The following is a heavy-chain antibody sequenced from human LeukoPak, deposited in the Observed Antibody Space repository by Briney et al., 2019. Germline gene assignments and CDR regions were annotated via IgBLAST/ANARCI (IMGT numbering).Heavy chain of an antibody. V-gene: IGHV3-23*01. Sequence: PGGSLRLSCAATGFIFSNYAMSWVRQAPGKGLEWVSVISRNGAHPYYIDSVRDRFTVSRDNSKNIMYLQMNSLRAEDAALYYCTTPGDSGWYNHWGQGTLVTVSS. CDR3: TTPGDSGWYNH. D-gene: IGHD6-19*01. J-gene: IGHJ4*02. CDR2: ISRNGAHP. CDR1: GFIFSNYA.